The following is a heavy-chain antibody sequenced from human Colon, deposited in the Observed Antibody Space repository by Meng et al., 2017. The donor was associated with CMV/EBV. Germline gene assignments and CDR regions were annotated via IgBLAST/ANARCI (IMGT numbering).Heavy chain of an antibody. Sequence: SLKISCAVSGFTFNNYAMHWVWQRPGKGLEWVSGISWNSGTAGYGVSVQGRFTTSRDNAKNSLYLQLNDVRPEDTAFYYCVKDSRDFGSGLNPYHFDSWGQGTLVTVSS. CDR3: VKDSRDFGSGLNPYHFDS. CDR2: ISWNSGTA. J-gene: IGHJ4*02. CDR1: GFTFNNYA. V-gene: IGHV3-9*01. D-gene: IGHD3-10*01.